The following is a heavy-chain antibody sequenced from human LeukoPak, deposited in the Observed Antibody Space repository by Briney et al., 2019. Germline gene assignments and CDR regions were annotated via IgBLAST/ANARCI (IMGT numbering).Heavy chain of an antibody. D-gene: IGHD3-10*01. CDR3: AKVGSRMVRGVINWFDP. V-gene: IGHV3-23*01. CDR2: ISGSGGST. Sequence: GGSLRLSCAASGFTFSSYAMSWVRQAPGKGLEWVSAISGSGGSTYYADSVKGRFTISRDNSKNTLYLQMNSLRAEDTAVFYCAKVGSRMVRGVINWFDPWGQGTLVTVSS. J-gene: IGHJ5*02. CDR1: GFTFSSYA.